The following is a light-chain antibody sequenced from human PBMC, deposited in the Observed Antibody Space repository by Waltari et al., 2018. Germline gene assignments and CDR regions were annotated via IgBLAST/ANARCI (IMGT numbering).Light chain of an antibody. J-gene: IGKJ1*01. V-gene: IGKV2-30*02. Sequence: EVVMTQSPRSLPVTLGQPASISCRSSQSLVHSDGDTYLHWFQQRPGQSPRRLINKVSERDPGVPDRFSGSGSGTDFTLEISTVEAEDVGIYYCMQSTHWPPWTFGQGTKVEIK. CDR3: MQSTHWPPWT. CDR1: QSLVHSDGDTY. CDR2: KVS.